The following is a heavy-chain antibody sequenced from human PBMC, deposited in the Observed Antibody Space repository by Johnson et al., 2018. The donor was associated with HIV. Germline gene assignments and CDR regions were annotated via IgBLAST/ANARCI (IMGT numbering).Heavy chain of an antibody. CDR1: GFNFIDYA. Sequence: VQLVESGGGLVRPGGSLRLSCVASGFNFIDYAMHWVRQAPGKGLEWVSGISWNSGSIGYADSVKGRFTISRDNAKNSLYLQMNSLRAEDTALYYCANQGEDAFDIWGQGTMVTVSS. CDR2: ISWNSGSI. J-gene: IGHJ3*02. CDR3: ANQGEDAFDI. V-gene: IGHV3-9*01.